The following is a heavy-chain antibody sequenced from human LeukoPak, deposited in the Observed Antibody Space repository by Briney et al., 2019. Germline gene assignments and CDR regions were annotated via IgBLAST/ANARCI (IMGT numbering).Heavy chain of an antibody. J-gene: IGHJ3*02. Sequence: ASVKVSCKASGYTFTGYYMHWVRQAPGQGLEWMGWINPNSGGTNYAQKFQGRVTMTRDTSISTAYMELSRLRSDDTAVYYCARDRHRDHDAFDIWGQGTMVTVSS. D-gene: IGHD3-10*01. V-gene: IGHV1-2*02. CDR1: GYTFTGYY. CDR2: INPNSGGT. CDR3: ARDRHRDHDAFDI.